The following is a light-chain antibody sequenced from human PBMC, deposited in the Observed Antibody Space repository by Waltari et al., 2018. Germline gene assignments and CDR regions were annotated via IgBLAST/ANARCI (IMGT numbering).Light chain of an antibody. CDR3: QQYYVWPPIT. V-gene: IGKV3-15*01. CDR1: QSVRTN. CDR2: GAS. Sequence: LLMQSPASLSVSPGDTVILSCRASQSVRTNLVWYQQKAGQAPRTLIYGASTRASGVPSRFSGSGSETDFTLIISSLQSEDAAVYFCQQYYVWPPITFGGGTKLEI. J-gene: IGKJ4*01.